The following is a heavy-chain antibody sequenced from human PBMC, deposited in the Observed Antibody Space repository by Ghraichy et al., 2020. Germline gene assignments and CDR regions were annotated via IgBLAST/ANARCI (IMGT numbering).Heavy chain of an antibody. Sequence: ASVKVSCKASGYTFTGYYMHWVRQAPGQGLEWMGWINPNSGGTKFAQNFQGRVTMTRDTSISTAYMELSRLRSDDTAVYYCARDSAGGYSGNPHNWFDPWGQGTLVTVSS. D-gene: IGHD5-12*01. J-gene: IGHJ5*02. V-gene: IGHV1-2*02. CDR1: GYTFTGYY. CDR2: INPNSGGT. CDR3: ARDSAGGYSGNPHNWFDP.